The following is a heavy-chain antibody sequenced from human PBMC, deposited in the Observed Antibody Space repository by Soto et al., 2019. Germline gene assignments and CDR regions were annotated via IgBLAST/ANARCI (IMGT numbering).Heavy chain of an antibody. CDR1: GFMFSDYA. D-gene: IGHD3-16*01. Sequence: GGSLILSCAASGFMFSDYAMTWARQAPGKELEWVSGLLRPGRSTYYADSVKGRFTISGDTSANTVYLQMDSLRAEDTAVYYCAKDAIANDGIWLMDSWGQGTVVTVS. V-gene: IGHV3-23*01. CDR2: LLRPGRST. CDR3: AKDAIANDGIWLMDS. J-gene: IGHJ4*02.